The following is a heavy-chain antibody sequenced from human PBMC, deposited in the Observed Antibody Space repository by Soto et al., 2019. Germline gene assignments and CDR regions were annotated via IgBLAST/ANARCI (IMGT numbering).Heavy chain of an antibody. V-gene: IGHV3-43*01. CDR3: AKDSYDILTGQKRYFDS. J-gene: IGHJ4*02. CDR2: ISWDGGIT. D-gene: IGHD3-9*01. CDR1: GFTFNAYT. Sequence: LRLSCAASGFTFNAYTMHWVRQAPGKGLEWVSLISWDGGITYYGDSVKGRFTVSRDNSDNSLYLQMTSLRSDDTAFYYCAKDSYDILTGQKRYFDSWGQGTLVTAPQ.